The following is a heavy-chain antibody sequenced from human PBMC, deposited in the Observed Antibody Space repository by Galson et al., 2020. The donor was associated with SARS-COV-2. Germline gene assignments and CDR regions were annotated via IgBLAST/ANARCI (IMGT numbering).Heavy chain of an antibody. V-gene: IGHV3-23*01. J-gene: IGHJ6*02. CDR3: AKDTLPSYDILTGYSGGDYFDGMDV. Sequence: GGSLRLSCTASGLTSTYAMSWVRQAPGKGLEWVSSISGSGGTTYYADSVKGRFTISRDSSKNTLLLQMNGLRAEDTAVYYCAKDTLPSYDILTGYSGGDYFDGMDVWGQGTTVTVSS. CDR2: ISGSGGTT. CDR1: GLTSTYA. D-gene: IGHD3-9*01.